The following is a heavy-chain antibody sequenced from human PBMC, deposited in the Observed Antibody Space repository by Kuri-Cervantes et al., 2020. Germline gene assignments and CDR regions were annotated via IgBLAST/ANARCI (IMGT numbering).Heavy chain of an antibody. Sequence: ASVKVSCKASGCTLSSYAISWVRQAPGQGLEWMGIINPSGGNTSYAQKFQGRVTMTRDTSTSTVYMELSSLKSKDTDVYYCARGHNIVVVPAAIHFDYWGQGTLVTVSS. CDR2: INPSGGNT. V-gene: IGHV1-46*01. D-gene: IGHD2-2*01. CDR3: ARGHNIVVVPAAIHFDY. CDR1: GCTLSSYA. J-gene: IGHJ4*02.